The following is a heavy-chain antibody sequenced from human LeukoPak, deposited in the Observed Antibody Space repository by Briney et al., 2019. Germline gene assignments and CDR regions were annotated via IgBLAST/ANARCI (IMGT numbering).Heavy chain of an antibody. J-gene: IGHJ5*02. CDR2: TYYRSKWYH. D-gene: IGHD5-24*01. CDR3: ARAMAISGNNCFDP. CDR1: GDSVSSNSAA. Sequence: SQTLSLTCAISGDSVSSNSAAWNWIRQSPSRGLEWLGRTYYRSKWYHDYAASVKGRMSISSDTLTNQFSLHLNSVTPEDTAVYYCARAMAISGNNCFDPWCQGSLVTVSS. V-gene: IGHV6-1*01.